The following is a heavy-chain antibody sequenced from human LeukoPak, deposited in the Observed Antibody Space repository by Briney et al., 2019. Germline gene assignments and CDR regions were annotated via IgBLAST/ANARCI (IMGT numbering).Heavy chain of an antibody. CDR2: IYYSGST. CDR3: ARETNWFDP. Sequence: PGGSLRLSCAASGFTFSDYYMSWIRQPPGKGLEWIGYIYYSGSTNYNPSLKSRVTISVDTSKNQFSLKLSSVTAADTAVYYCARETNWFDPWGQGTLVTVSS. J-gene: IGHJ5*02. CDR1: GFTFSDYY. V-gene: IGHV4-59*01.